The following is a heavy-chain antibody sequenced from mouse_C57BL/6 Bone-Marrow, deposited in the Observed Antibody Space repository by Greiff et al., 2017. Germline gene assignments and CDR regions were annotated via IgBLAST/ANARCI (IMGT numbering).Heavy chain of an antibody. V-gene: IGHV1-54*01. D-gene: IGHD2-4*01. CDR2: INPGSGGT. CDR1: GYAFTNYL. CDR3: ARKDYDVGVFDY. J-gene: IGHJ2*01. Sequence: QVQLQQSGAELVRPGTSVKVSCKASGYAFTNYLIEWVKQRPGQGLEWIGVINPGSGGTNYNEKFKGKATLTADKSSSTAYMQLSSLTSEDSAVYFCARKDYDVGVFDYWGQGTTVTVSS.